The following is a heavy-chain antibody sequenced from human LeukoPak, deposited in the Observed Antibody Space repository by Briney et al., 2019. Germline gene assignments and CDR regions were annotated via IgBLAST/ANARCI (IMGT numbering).Heavy chain of an antibody. Sequence: PSETLSLTCAVYGGSFSGYYWSWIRQPPGKGLEWIGEINHSGSTNYNPSLKSRVTISVDTSKNQFSLKLSSVTAADTAVYYCARHKGLTTYYFDYWGQGTLVTVSS. J-gene: IGHJ4*02. CDR1: GGSFSGYY. V-gene: IGHV4-34*01. CDR3: ARHKGLTTYYFDY. D-gene: IGHD3-22*01. CDR2: INHSGST.